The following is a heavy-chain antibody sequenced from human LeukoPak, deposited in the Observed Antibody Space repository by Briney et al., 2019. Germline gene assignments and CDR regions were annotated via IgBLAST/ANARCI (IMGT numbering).Heavy chain of an antibody. V-gene: IGHV3-9*01. CDR1: GFIFDDYG. CDR2: ISWNSGNI. D-gene: IGHD6-19*01. J-gene: IGHJ5*01. CDR3: AKVDGYNSGWYDS. Sequence: GGSLIHSWAASGFIFDDYGMHWGRPPPWLGRPWVSGISWNSGNIGYADSVKGRFTISRDNAKNSLYLQMDILKPEDTAFYYCAKVDGYNSGWYDSWGQGTLVTVSS.